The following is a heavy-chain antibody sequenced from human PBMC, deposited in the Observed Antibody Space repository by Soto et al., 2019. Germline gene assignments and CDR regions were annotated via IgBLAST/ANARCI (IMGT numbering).Heavy chain of an antibody. D-gene: IGHD6-13*01. CDR1: GFTFSDHY. CDR2: IRNKGNSYTT. CDR3: AKDLGFYSSTWHYFDY. Sequence: EVLLVESGGGLVQPGGFLRLSCAASGFTFSDHYMDWVRQAPGKGLEWIGRIRNKGNSYTTEYAASVKGRFTISRDDSQNSLYLQMNSLKTEDTAVYYCAKDLGFYSSTWHYFDYWGQGTLVTVSS. V-gene: IGHV3-72*01. J-gene: IGHJ4*02.